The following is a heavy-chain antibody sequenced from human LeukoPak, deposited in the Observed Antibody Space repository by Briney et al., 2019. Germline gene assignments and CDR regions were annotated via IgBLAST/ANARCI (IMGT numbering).Heavy chain of an antibody. J-gene: IGHJ3*02. CDR2: IYSGGST. D-gene: IGHD3-22*01. V-gene: IGHV3-53*01. Sequence: PGGSLRLSCAASGFTVSSNYMSWVRQAPGKGLEWVSVIYSGGSTYYADSVKGRFTISRDNSKNTLYLQMNSLRAEDTAVYYCARDFGLFYYDSSGSLGAFDIWGQGTMVTVSS. CDR3: ARDFGLFYYDSSGSLGAFDI. CDR1: GFTVSSNY.